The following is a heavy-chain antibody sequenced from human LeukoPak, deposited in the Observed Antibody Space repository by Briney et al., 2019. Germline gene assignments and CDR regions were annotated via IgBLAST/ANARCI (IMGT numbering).Heavy chain of an antibody. Sequence: GRSLRLSCAASGFTFSSYGMHWVRHAPGQGLAWVAVISYDGSNKYYADSVKGRFTISRDNSKNTLYLQMNSLRAEDTAVYYCAKSRGGDYGVGGDYWGQGTLVTVSS. CDR1: GFTFSSYG. V-gene: IGHV3-30*18. J-gene: IGHJ4*02. CDR2: ISYDGSNK. CDR3: AKSRGGDYGVGGDY. D-gene: IGHD4-17*01.